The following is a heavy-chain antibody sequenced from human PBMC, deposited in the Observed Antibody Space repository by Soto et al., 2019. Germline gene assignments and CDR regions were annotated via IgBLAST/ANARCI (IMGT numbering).Heavy chain of an antibody. Sequence: GASVKVSCKASGYTFTSYDINWVRQATGQGLEWMGWMNPNSGNTGYAQKFQGRVTMTRNTSISTAYMELSSLRSEDTAVYYCARGPVTPIGNYYYYYYGMDVWGQGTTVTVSS. CDR2: MNPNSGNT. D-gene: IGHD4-17*01. CDR3: ARGPVTPIGNYYYYYYGMDV. J-gene: IGHJ6*02. CDR1: GYTFTSYD. V-gene: IGHV1-8*01.